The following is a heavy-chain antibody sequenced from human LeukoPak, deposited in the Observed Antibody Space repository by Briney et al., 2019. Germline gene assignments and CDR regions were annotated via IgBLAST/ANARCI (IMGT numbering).Heavy chain of an antibody. CDR2: ISPYNGNT. CDR1: GYTFNTYG. CDR3: ARGERFDP. J-gene: IGHJ5*02. Sequence: ASVKVSCKPYGYTFNTYGITWVRQAPGQGLEWMGWISPYNGNTNYAQKFQGRVTMTRNTSISTAYMELSSLRSEDTAVYYCARGERFDPWGQGTLVTVSS. V-gene: IGHV1-8*02.